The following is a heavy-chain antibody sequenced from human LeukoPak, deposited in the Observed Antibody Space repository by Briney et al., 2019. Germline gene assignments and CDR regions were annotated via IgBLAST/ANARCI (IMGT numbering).Heavy chain of an antibody. J-gene: IGHJ4*02. V-gene: IGHV4-39*07. CDR3: ARGVGAPIDY. CDR1: GGSISSSSYY. CDR2: IYYSGST. D-gene: IGHD1-26*01. Sequence: PSETLSLTCTVSGGSISSSSYYWGWIRQPPGKGLEWIGSIYYSGSTSYNPSLKSRVTISVDTSKNQFSLKLSSVTAADTAVYYCARGVGAPIDYWGQGTLVTVSS.